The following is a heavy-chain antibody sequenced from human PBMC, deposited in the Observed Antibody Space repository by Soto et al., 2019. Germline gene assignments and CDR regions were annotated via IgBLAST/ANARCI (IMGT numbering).Heavy chain of an antibody. V-gene: IGHV3-30*03. D-gene: IGHD2-8*01. CDR2: ISDDGVNK. J-gene: IGHJ4*02. Sequence: QVQLVESGGGVVQPGRSLRLSCAASGFRFSDYAMHWVRQAPGKGLEWVAVISDDGVNKYYLDSVKGRFTISRDNSKNTLYLQMNSLSTDDTAAYYCARAREDLVLLVALDYWGQGTLLTVSS. CDR3: ARAREDLVLLVALDY. CDR1: GFRFSDYA.